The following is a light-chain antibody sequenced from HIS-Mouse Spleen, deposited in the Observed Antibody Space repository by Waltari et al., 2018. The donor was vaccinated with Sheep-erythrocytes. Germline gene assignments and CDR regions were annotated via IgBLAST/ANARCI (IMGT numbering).Light chain of an antibody. J-gene: IGLJ1*01. Sequence: QPVLTQPPSASASLGASVTLTCTLSSGYSNYKVDWYQQRPGKGPRFGMRVGTGGNVGSKGDGIPERFSVLGSGLNRYLTIKNIQEEDESDYHCGADHGSGSNFVYVFGTGTKVTVL. CDR1: SGYSNYK. V-gene: IGLV9-49*01. CDR2: VGTGGNVG. CDR3: GADHGSGSNFVYV.